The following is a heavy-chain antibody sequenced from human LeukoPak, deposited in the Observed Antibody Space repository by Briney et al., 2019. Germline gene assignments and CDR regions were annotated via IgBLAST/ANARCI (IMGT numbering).Heavy chain of an antibody. CDR2: IKSKTDGGTT. J-gene: IGHJ4*02. D-gene: IGHD3-10*01. CDR3: TTDPTYYYGSGSPRLGDY. Sequence: GGSLRLSCAASGFTFSGYSMNWVRQAPGKGLVWVGRIKSKTDGGTTDYAAPVKGRFTISRDDSKNTLYLQMNSLKTEDTAVYYCTTDPTYYYGSGSPRLGDYWGQGTLVTVSS. CDR1: GFTFSGYS. V-gene: IGHV3-15*01.